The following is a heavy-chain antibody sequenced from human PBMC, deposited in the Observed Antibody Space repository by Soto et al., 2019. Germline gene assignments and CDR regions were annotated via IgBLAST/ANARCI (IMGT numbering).Heavy chain of an antibody. J-gene: IGHJ5*02. D-gene: IGHD2-2*03. CDR1: GGSISSGGYY. CDR3: ARERVGSNWFDP. CDR2: IYYSGST. V-gene: IGHV4-31*03. Sequence: SETLSLTCTVSGGSISSGGYYWSGIGHHPGKGLEWIGYIYYSGSTYYNPSLKSRVTISVDTSKNQFSLKLSSVTAADTAVYYCARERVGSNWFDPWGQGTLVTVSS.